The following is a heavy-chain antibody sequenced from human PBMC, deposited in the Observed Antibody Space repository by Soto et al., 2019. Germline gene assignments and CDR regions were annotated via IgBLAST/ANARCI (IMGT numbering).Heavy chain of an antibody. CDR2: IWYDGSNK. D-gene: IGHD2-15*01. CDR1: GFTFSSYG. CDR3: AKDGGIVVVVAADDAFDI. J-gene: IGHJ3*02. Sequence: GGSLRLSCAASGFTFSSYGMHWVRQAPGKGLEWVAVIWYDGSNKYYADSVKGRFTISRDNSKNTLYLQMNSLRAEDTAVYYCAKDGGIVVVVAADDAFDIWGQGTMVTVSS. V-gene: IGHV3-30*02.